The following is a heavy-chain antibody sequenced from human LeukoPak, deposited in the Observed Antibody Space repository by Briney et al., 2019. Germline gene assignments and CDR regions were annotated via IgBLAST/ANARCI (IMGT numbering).Heavy chain of an antibody. CDR2: INHSGST. Sequence: SETLSLTCAVYGGSFSGYYWSWIRQPPGKGLEWIGEINHSGSTNYNPPLKSRVTISVDTSKNQFSLKLSSVTAADTAVYYCARVAVTTIDYWGQGTLVTVSS. V-gene: IGHV4-34*01. CDR3: ARVAVTTIDY. D-gene: IGHD4-17*01. J-gene: IGHJ4*02. CDR1: GGSFSGYY.